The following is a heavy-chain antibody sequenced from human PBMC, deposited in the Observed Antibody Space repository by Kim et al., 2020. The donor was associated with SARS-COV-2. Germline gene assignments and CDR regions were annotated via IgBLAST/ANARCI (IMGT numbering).Heavy chain of an antibody. D-gene: IGHD4-17*01. CDR3: ARPSQNYGGAFDI. J-gene: IGHJ3*02. CDR1: GFTFSSYS. Sequence: GGSLRLSCAASGFTFSSYSMNWVRQAPGKGLEWVSYISSSSTIYYADSVKGRFTISRDNAKNSLYLQMNSLRDEDTAVYYCARPSQNYGGAFDIWGQGT. V-gene: IGHV3-48*02. CDR2: ISSSSTI.